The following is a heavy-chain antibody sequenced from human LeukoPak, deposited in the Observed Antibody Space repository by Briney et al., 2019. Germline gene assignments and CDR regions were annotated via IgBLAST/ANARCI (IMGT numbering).Heavy chain of an antibody. Sequence: SVNVSCKACGFTFTNYAIQWVRQARVHHLDCIGCIVVGSGNTNYAQKFQERVTITRDMSTSTAYMELSSPRSEDTAVYYCATNVAATGYYYGMDVWGQGPTVTVSS. CDR2: IVVGSGNT. D-gene: IGHD2-15*01. CDR3: ATNVAATGYYYGMDV. CDR1: GFTFTNYA. V-gene: IGHV1-58*02. J-gene: IGHJ6*02.